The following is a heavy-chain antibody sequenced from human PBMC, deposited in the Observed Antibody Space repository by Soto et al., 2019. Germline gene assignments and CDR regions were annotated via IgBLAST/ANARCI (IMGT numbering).Heavy chain of an antibody. CDR3: ARGPGYSSSWYLVCYYYGMDV. Sequence: QVQLVESGGGVVQPGRSLRLSCAASGFTFSSYAMHWVRQAPGKGLEWVAVISYDGSNKYYADSVKGRFTISRDNSQNTLYLQITSRRAQDTAVYYGARGPGYSSSWYLVCYYYGMDVWGQGTTVTVSS. CDR2: ISYDGSNK. J-gene: IGHJ6*02. V-gene: IGHV3-30-3*01. CDR1: GFTFSSYA. D-gene: IGHD6-13*01.